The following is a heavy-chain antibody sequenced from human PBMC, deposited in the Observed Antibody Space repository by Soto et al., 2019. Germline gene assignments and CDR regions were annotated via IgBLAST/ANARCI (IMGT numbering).Heavy chain of an antibody. CDR1: GGSIISYY. J-gene: IGHJ4*02. V-gene: IGHV4-59*08. Sequence: SETLSLTCTVSGGSIISYYWSWILQPPGKGLEWIGYIYYSGSTNYNPSLKSRVTISVDTSKNQFSLKLNSMTAADTAVYYCARHNDGSGSTYFDYWGQGTLVTVSS. CDR2: IYYSGST. CDR3: ARHNDGSGSTYFDY. D-gene: IGHD3-10*01.